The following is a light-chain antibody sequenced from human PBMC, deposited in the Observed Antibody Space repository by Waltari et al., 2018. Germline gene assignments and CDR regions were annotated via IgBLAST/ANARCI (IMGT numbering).Light chain of an antibody. CDR1: QSLLPFSNNEFY. V-gene: IGKV4-1*01. Sequence: DIVMTQSPTYLAVSLGESATINCKSRQSLLPFSNNEFYLAWYQQKPGQSPKLLVHWASTRESGVPDRFSGSGSGREFTLTISSLQAEDVAVYYCQQYYSIPYTFGQGTRLEIK. J-gene: IGKJ2*01. CDR2: WAS. CDR3: QQYYSIPYT.